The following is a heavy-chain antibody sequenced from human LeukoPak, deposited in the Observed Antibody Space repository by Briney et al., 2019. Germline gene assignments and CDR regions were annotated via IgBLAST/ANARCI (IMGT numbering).Heavy chain of an antibody. Sequence: GASVKVSCKASGYTFTSYGISWVRQAPGQGLEWMGWISAYNGNTNYAQKLQGRVTMTTDTSTSTAYMELRSLRSNDTAVYYCARRPITMVRLRLDKGDSWFDPWGQGTLVTVSS. D-gene: IGHD3-10*01. CDR1: GYTFTSYG. CDR3: ARRPITMVRLRLDKGDSWFDP. CDR2: ISAYNGNT. V-gene: IGHV1-18*01. J-gene: IGHJ5*02.